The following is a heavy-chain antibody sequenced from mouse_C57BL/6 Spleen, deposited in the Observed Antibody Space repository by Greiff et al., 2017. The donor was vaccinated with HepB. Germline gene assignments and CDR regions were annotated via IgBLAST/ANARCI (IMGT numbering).Heavy chain of an antibody. CDR2: INYDGSST. CDR3: ARGYYGSHYFDY. Sequence: EVQRVESEGGLVQPGSSMKLSCTASGFTFSDYYMAWVRQVPEKGLEWVANINYDGSSTYYLDSLKIRFIISRDNAKNKLYLQMSSLKSEDTATYYCARGYYGSHYFDYWGQGTTLTVSS. CDR1: GFTFSDYY. V-gene: IGHV5-16*01. D-gene: IGHD2-2*01. J-gene: IGHJ2*01.